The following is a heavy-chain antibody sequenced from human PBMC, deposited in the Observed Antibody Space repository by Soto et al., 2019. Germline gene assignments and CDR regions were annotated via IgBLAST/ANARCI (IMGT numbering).Heavy chain of an antibody. CDR1: GFTFSNAW. J-gene: IGHJ6*02. V-gene: IGHV3-15*01. CDR2: IKSKTDGGTT. D-gene: IGHD2-15*01. Sequence: PGGSLRLSCAASGFTFSNAWMSWVRRAPGKGLEWVGRIKSKTDGGTTDYAAPVKGRFTISRDDSKNTLYLQMNSLKTEDTAVYYCTTGTASGGGSTYYYYGMDVWGQGTTVTVSS. CDR3: TTGTASGGGSTYYYYGMDV.